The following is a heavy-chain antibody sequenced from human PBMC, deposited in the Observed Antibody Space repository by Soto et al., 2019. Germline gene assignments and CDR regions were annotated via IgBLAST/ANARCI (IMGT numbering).Heavy chain of an antibody. D-gene: IGHD3-22*01. CDR3: ARKRTYYYDSSDAFDI. V-gene: IGHV5-51*01. CDR1: GYSFTSYW. J-gene: IGHJ3*02. Sequence: GESLKISCKGSGYSFTSYWIGWVRQMPGKGLEWMGITYPGDSDTRCSPSFQGQVTISADKSISTAYLQWSSLKASDTAMYYCARKRTYYYDSSDAFDIWRQGTMVTVSS. CDR2: TYPGDSDT.